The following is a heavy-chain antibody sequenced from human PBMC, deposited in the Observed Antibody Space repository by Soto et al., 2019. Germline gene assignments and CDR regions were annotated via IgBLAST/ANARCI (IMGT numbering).Heavy chain of an antibody. D-gene: IGHD4-17*01. Sequence: GGSLRLSCAASGFTFSSNAMSWVRQAPGKGLEWVSAISGSGGSTYYAHSVKGRFTISRDNSKNTLYLQMNSLRAEDRAGYYWARQDDGDYYFDYWGQGTLVTVSS. CDR3: ARQDDGDYYFDY. CDR2: ISGSGGST. CDR1: GFTFSSNA. J-gene: IGHJ4*02. V-gene: IGHV3-23*01.